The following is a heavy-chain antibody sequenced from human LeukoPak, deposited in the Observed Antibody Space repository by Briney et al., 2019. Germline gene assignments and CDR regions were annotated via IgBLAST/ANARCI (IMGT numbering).Heavy chain of an antibody. CDR3: ARDHYDFWSGYPWY. D-gene: IGHD3-3*01. CDR2: ISSSGSTI. J-gene: IGHJ4*02. CDR1: GFTFSDYY. Sequence: GGSLRLSCAASGFTFSDYYMSWIRQAPGEGLEWVSYISSSGSTIYYADSVKGRFTISRDNAKNSLYLQMNSLRAEDTAVYYCARDHYDFWSGYPWYWGQGTLVTVSS. V-gene: IGHV3-11*01.